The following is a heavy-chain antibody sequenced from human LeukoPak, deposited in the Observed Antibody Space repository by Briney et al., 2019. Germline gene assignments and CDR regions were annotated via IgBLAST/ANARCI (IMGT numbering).Heavy chain of an antibody. J-gene: IGHJ5*02. Sequence: SGTLSLTCAVSGVSISSGGYYWSWIRQPPGKGLEWIGYIHHSGSTYYNPSLKSRVTISVDRSKNQFSLKLSSVTAADTAVYYCARGVHNFNWFDPWGQGTLVTVSS. CDR3: ARGVHNFNWFDP. CDR2: IHHSGST. CDR1: GVSISSGGYY. D-gene: IGHD1-1*01. V-gene: IGHV4-30-2*01.